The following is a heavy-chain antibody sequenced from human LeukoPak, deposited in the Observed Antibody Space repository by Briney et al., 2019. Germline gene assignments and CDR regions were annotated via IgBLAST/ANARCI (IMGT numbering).Heavy chain of an antibody. J-gene: IGHJ6*03. Sequence: ASVKVSCKASGYTFTGYYMHWVRQAPGQGLEWMGWINPNSGGTNYAQKFQGRVTMTRDTSISTAYMELSRLRSDDTAVYYCARDTRPSFLEWSYYMDVWGKGTTVTVSS. CDR3: ARDTRPSFLEWSYYMDV. V-gene: IGHV1-2*02. CDR1: GYTFTGYY. CDR2: INPNSGGT. D-gene: IGHD3-3*01.